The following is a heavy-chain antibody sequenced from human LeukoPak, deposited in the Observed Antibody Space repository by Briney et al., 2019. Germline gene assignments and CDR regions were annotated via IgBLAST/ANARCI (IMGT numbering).Heavy chain of an antibody. V-gene: IGHV4-59*08. J-gene: IGHJ4*02. CDR1: GGSISSYY. CDR3: ARQYSSGWCFDY. CDR2: IYYSGST. Sequence: SETLSLTCTVSGGSISSYYWSWIRQPPGKGLEWIGYIYYSGSTNYNPSLKSRVTISVDTSKNQFSLKLSSVTAADTAVYYCARQYSSGWCFDYWGQGTLVTVSS. D-gene: IGHD6-19*01.